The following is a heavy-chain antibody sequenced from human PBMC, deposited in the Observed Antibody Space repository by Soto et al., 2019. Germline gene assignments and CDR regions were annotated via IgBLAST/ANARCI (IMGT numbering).Heavy chain of an antibody. CDR2: IIPIFGTA. CDR3: ARSSTITIFGVVIRGDAFDI. V-gene: IGHV1-69*12. D-gene: IGHD3-3*01. J-gene: IGHJ3*02. CDR1: GGTFSSYA. Sequence: QVQLVQSGAEVKKPGSSVKVSCKASGGTFSSYAISWVRQAPGQGLEWMGGIIPIFGTANYAQKFQGRVTITADEPTSTAYMELSSVRSEDTAVYYCARSSTITIFGVVIRGDAFDIWGQGTMVTVSS.